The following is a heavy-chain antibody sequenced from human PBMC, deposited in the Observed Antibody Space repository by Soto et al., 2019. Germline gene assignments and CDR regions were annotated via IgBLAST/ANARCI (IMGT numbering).Heavy chain of an antibody. CDR1: GFTFTSYT. J-gene: IGHJ4*02. CDR3: AQDAMVRGVTYFDH. V-gene: IGHV3-23*01. Sequence: EVQLLESGGDLIQAGGSLRLSCAATGFTFTSYTMNWLRLAPGKGLERVSAITGNSGATFFADSVKGRFAISRDNSKNTLYLQMDSLSAEATAVYYCAQDAMVRGVTYFDHWGQGTLVTVYS. D-gene: IGHD3-10*01. CDR2: ITGNSGAT.